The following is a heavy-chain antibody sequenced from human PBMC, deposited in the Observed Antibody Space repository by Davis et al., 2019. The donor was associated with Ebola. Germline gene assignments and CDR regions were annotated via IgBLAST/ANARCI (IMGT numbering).Heavy chain of an antibody. CDR1: GYTFTSYY. D-gene: IGHD6-13*01. J-gene: IGHJ4*02. Sequence: AASVKVSCKASGYTFTSYYMHWVRQAPGQGLEWMGIINPSGGSTSYAQKFQGRVTMTRDTSTSTVYMELSSLRSEDTAVYYCAKDMVPRPGIAAAGSFDYWGQGTLVTVSS. CDR2: INPSGGST. V-gene: IGHV1-46*01. CDR3: AKDMVPRPGIAAAGSFDY.